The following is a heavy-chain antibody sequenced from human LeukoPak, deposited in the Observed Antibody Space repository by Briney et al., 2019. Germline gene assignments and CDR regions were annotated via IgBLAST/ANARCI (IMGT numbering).Heavy chain of an antibody. CDR2: INHSGST. CDR3: ARGVWGCYRYTDFDY. V-gene: IGHV4-34*01. D-gene: IGHD3-16*02. Sequence: SETLSLTCAVYGGSFSGYYWSWIRQPPGKGLEWIGEINHSGSTNYNPSLKGRVTLSVDTSKNQFSLKLSSVNAADTAVFYCARGVWGCYRYTDFDYWGQGTLVTVSS. CDR1: GGSFSGYY. J-gene: IGHJ4*02.